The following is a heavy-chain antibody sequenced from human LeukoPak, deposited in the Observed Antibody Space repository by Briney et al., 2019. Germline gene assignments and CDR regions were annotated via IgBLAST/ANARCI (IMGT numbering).Heavy chain of an antibody. CDR1: GFTFSDYY. D-gene: IGHD3-22*01. Sequence: GGSLRLSCAASGFTFSDYYMSWIRQAPGKGLEWVSYISSSGSTIYYADSVKGRFAISRDNSKNTLFLQMNSLRAEDTALYYCAKESFIPYYYDSGGYIDYWGQGTLVTVSS. V-gene: IGHV3-11*01. CDR2: ISSSGSTI. J-gene: IGHJ4*02. CDR3: AKESFIPYYYDSGGYIDY.